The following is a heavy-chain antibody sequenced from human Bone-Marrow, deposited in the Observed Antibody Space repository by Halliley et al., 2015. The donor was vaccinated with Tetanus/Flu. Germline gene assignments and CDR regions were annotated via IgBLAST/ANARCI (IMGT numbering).Heavy chain of an antibody. J-gene: IGHJ4*02. V-gene: IGHV3-21*01. CDR2: ISSSSNYI. CDR1: GLRLRGTT. D-gene: IGHD1-1*01. Sequence: SLRLSCEASGLRLRGTTMNWVRQTPGKRLEWVSSISSSSNYIHYSESVKGRFTVSRDNARNSLFLQMNILRVDDTAVYYCATENDYPYFVNWGQGILVSVSS. CDR3: ATENDYPYFVN.